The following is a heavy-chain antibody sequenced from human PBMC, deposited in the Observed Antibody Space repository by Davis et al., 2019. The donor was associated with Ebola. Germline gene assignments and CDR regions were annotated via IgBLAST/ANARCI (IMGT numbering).Heavy chain of an antibody. V-gene: IGHV1-2*04. Sequence: ASVKVSCKASGSTFTGYYMHWVRQAPGQGLEWMGWINPNSGGTNYAQKFQGWVTMTRDTSISTAYMELSRLRSDDTAVYYCARGGTMVQGLKKRFDPWGQGTLVTVSS. CDR3: ARGGTMVQGLKKRFDP. D-gene: IGHD3-10*01. CDR1: GSTFTGYY. CDR2: INPNSGGT. J-gene: IGHJ5*02.